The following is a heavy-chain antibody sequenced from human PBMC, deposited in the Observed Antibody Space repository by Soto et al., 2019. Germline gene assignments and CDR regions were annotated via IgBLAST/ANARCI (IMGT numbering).Heavy chain of an antibody. D-gene: IGHD1-26*01. V-gene: IGHV3-73*02. CDR2: IRDKANHYAT. CDR1: GFSFSDSA. CDR3: TRPPSGSYGDDFDY. Sequence: EVHLEESGGGLVELGGSLKLSCKVSGFSFSDSAMHWVRQASGKGLEWVGHIRDKANHYATAYAASVKGRFVISRDDSQNTAYLQMSSLKADDTAVYYCTRPPSGSYGDDFDYWGQGTLVTVSS. J-gene: IGHJ4*02.